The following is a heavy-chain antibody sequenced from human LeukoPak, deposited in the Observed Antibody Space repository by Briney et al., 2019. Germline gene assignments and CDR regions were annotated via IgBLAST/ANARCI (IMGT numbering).Heavy chain of an antibody. Sequence: PGGSLRLSCAASGFTFSSYAMSWVRQAPGKGLEWVAVIWYDGSNKYYADSVKGRFTISRDNSKNTLYLQMNGLRAEDTAVYYCARESVASAAGIDYWGQGTLVSVSS. V-gene: IGHV3-33*08. CDR1: GFTFSSYA. J-gene: IGHJ4*02. CDR3: ARESVASAAGIDY. D-gene: IGHD6-13*01. CDR2: IWYDGSNK.